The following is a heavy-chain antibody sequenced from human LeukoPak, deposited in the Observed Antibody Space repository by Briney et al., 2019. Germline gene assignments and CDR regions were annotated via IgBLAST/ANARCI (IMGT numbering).Heavy chain of an antibody. CDR3: ARGNKGYSSSWQTPWGSGYNWFDP. J-gene: IGHJ5*02. Sequence: SETLSLTRTVSGGSISSYYWSWIRQPAGKGLEWIGRIYTSGSTNYNPSLKSRVTMSVDTSKNQFSLKLSSVTAADTAVYYCARGNKGYSSSWQTPWGSGYNWFDPWGQGTLVTVSS. CDR2: IYTSGST. CDR1: GGSISSYY. D-gene: IGHD6-13*01. V-gene: IGHV4-4*07.